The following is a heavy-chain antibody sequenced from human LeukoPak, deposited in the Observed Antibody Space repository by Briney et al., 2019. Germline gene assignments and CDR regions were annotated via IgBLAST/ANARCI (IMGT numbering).Heavy chain of an antibody. CDR1: GYSFTSHW. CDR2: IDPSDSET. J-gene: IGHJ1*01. Sequence: GESLKISCKASGYSFTSHWSGWVRQMPGKGLEWMGIIDPSDSETRYTPSFQGQVTISADKSLTTAYLQWNSLKASDTAMYYCARQTAMGRSGDYWGQGTLVTVSS. D-gene: IGHD5-18*01. CDR3: ARQTAMGRSGDY. V-gene: IGHV5-51*01.